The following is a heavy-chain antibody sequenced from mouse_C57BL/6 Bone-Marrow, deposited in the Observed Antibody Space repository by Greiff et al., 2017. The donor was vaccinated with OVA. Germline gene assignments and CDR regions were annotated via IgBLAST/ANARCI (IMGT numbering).Heavy chain of an antibody. CDR2: IWTGGGT. Sequence: QVQLQQSGPGLVAPSQSLSITCTVSGFSLTSYAISWVRQPPGKGLEWLGVIWTGGGTNYNSALKSRLSISKDNSKSQVFLKMNSLQTDDTARYYCATSNYGSSYGYFDVWGTGTTVTVSS. CDR1: GFSLTSYA. J-gene: IGHJ1*03. CDR3: ATSNYGSSYGYFDV. V-gene: IGHV2-9-1*01. D-gene: IGHD1-1*01.